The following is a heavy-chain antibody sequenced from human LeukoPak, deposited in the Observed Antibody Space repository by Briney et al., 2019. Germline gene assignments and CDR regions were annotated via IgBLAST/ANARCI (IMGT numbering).Heavy chain of an antibody. J-gene: IGHJ3*02. CDR3: ARGRRYSGSYADAFDI. V-gene: IGHV1-69*04. CDR1: GGTFSSYA. CDR2: IIPILGIA. Sequence: GASVKVSCKASGGTFSSYAISWVRQAPGQGLEWMGRIIPILGIANYAQKFQGRVTITADKSTSTAYMELSSLRSEDTAVYYCARGRRYSGSYADAFDIWGQGTMVTVSS. D-gene: IGHD1-26*01.